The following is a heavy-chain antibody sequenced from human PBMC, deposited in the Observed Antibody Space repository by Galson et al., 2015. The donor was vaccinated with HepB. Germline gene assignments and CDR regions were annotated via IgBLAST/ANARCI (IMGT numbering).Heavy chain of an antibody. V-gene: IGHV4-4*02. Sequence: ETLSLTCAVSGGPISGSNWLGGVRQPPGKGLEWIGEIYHRGSTNYNPSLKKRLTITVAKSKNHFSLKLSSGTAADTAVYYCATTRPTAVAGFDAFAIWGQGTMVTVSS. CDR1: GGPISGSNW. D-gene: IGHD6-19*01. CDR2: IYHRGST. J-gene: IGHJ3*02. CDR3: ATTRPTAVAGFDAFAI.